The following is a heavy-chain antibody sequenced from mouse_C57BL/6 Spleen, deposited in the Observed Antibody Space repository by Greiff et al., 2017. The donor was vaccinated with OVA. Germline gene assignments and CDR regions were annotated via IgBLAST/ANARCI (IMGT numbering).Heavy chain of an antibody. CDR2: ISYDGSN. D-gene: IGHD1-1*01. CDR1: GYSITSGYY. CDR3: AKGTTVVSYWYFDV. J-gene: IGHJ1*03. V-gene: IGHV3-6*01. Sequence: VQLQQSGPGLVKPSQSLSLTCSVTGYSITSGYYWNWIRQFPGNKLEWMGYISYDGSNNYNPSLKNRISITRDTSKNQFFLKLNSVTTEDTATYYCAKGTTVVSYWYFDVWGTGTTVTVSS.